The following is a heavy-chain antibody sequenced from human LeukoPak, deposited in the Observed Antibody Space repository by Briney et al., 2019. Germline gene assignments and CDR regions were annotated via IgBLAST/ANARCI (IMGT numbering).Heavy chain of an antibody. CDR3: AGYYYDSSRGFDL. Sequence: RPGGSLRLSCAASGFKFDDYGMSWVRQAPGKGLEWVCDINWNGAWTGYADSVKGRFTISRDNAKNSLYLQMNSLRADDTALYYCAGYYYDSSRGFDLWGQGTLVTVSA. V-gene: IGHV3-20*04. CDR1: GFKFDDYG. CDR2: INWNGAWT. D-gene: IGHD3-22*01. J-gene: IGHJ5*02.